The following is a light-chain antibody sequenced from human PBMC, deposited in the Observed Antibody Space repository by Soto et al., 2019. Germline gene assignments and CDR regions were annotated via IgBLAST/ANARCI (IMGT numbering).Light chain of an antibody. V-gene: IGKV1-33*01. Sequence: DLQMTQSPSSLSASVGDRVTITCQASQDISNYLNWYQQKPGKAPKLLIYDASNLETGVPSRFSGSGSGTDFTFPISSLQPEDIATYYGQQWGTFGPGTKVDIK. J-gene: IGKJ3*01. CDR1: QDISNY. CDR2: DAS. CDR3: QQWGT.